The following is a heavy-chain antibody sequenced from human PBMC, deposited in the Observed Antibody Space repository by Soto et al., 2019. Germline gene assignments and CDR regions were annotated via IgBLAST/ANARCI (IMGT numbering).Heavy chain of an antibody. CDR1: GDTFTDYY. Sequence: QVQLMQSGAEVKKPGASVKVSCKASGDTFTDYYIHWVRQAPGQGLEWMGTVNPSGGHTTYAQHFLGRVTMTRHTSTSTSYMELTRLTSDDTAIYYCARVGHVVVVTAALDYWGQGTLVTVSS. J-gene: IGHJ4*02. D-gene: IGHD2-21*02. CDR3: ARVGHVVVVTAALDY. CDR2: VNPSGGHT. V-gene: IGHV1-46*01.